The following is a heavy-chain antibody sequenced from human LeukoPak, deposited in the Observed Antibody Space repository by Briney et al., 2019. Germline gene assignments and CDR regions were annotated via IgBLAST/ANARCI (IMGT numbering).Heavy chain of an antibody. Sequence: SETLSLTCTVSGGSISSDYCNCIRQPPGKELEWLAYLYYSGTTNYNPSLKSRITVSSDTSKNHFSLKLRSVAAADTAVDYCWRSTMTGPYYFDKWGQGTLVTVAS. CDR1: GGSISSDY. CDR3: WRSTMTGPYYFDK. CDR2: LYYSGTT. D-gene: IGHD3-10*01. J-gene: IGHJ4*02. V-gene: IGHV4-59*01.